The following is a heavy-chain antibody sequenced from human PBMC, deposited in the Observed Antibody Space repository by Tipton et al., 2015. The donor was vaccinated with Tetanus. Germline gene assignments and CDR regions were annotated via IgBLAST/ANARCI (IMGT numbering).Heavy chain of an antibody. Sequence: SLRLSCATSGFTFSNTGFFWVRQAPGKGLECVALIWSDGNTKYNVDSVKGRFTISRDSSTNTVYLQMNSLRVEDTAIYYCVRDRNWGLFDPWGKGTLVTVSS. CDR3: VRDRNWGLFDP. CDR1: GFTFSNTG. V-gene: IGHV3-33*07. D-gene: IGHD7-27*01. J-gene: IGHJ5*02. CDR2: IWSDGNTK.